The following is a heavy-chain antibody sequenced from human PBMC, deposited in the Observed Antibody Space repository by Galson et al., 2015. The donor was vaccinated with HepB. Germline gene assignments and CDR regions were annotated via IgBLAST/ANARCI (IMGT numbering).Heavy chain of an antibody. D-gene: IGHD4-17*01. CDR1: GYTFTSYY. V-gene: IGHV1-46*01. CDR2: INPSGGST. J-gene: IGHJ5*02. Sequence: SVKVSCKASGYTFTSYYMHWVRQAPGQGLEWMGIINPSGGSTSYAQKFQGRVTMTRDTSTSTVYMELSSLRSEDTAVYYCARIGLPVTTVGWFDPWGQGTLVTVSS. CDR3: ARIGLPVTTVGWFDP.